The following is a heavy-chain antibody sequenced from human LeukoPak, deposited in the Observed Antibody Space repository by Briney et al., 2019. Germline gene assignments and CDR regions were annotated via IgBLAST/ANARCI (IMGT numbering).Heavy chain of an antibody. D-gene: IGHD3-22*01. V-gene: IGHV1-2*02. CDR3: ARSSSGYFPFDY. CDR2: INPNSGGT. Sequence: ASVKVSCKASGYTFTGYYMHWVRQAPGQGLEWMGWINPNSGGTNYAQKFQGRVTMTRDTSISTAYMELSRLRSDDTAVYYCARSSSGYFPFDYWGQGTLVTVSS. CDR1: GYTFTGYY. J-gene: IGHJ4*02.